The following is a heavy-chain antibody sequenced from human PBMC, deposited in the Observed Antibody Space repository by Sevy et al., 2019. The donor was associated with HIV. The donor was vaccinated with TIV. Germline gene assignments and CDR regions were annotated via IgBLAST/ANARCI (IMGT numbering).Heavy chain of an antibody. CDR1: GASITSSIYY. CDR3: AKHCSHYFDNSGYGEAFDV. Sequence: SETLSLTCSVSGASITSSIYYWAWIRQSPAKGLEWFGSIHHSGSTYYNLSLKSRVTISVDTSKNNFSLKMNSVTAADTAVYYCAKHCSHYFDNSGYGEAFDVWGQGTKVTVSS. J-gene: IGHJ3*01. CDR2: IHHSGST. D-gene: IGHD3-22*01. V-gene: IGHV4-39*01.